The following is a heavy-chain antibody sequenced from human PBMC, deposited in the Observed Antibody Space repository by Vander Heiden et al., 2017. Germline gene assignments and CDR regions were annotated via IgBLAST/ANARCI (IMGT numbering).Heavy chain of an antibody. CDR3: TTLVGFQGY. V-gene: IGHV3-73*02. CDR1: GLTFSGSA. Sequence: EVQLVESGGGLVQPGGSLKLSCAASGLTFSGSAMHWVRQASGKGLEWVGRIRSKANSYATAYAASVKGRFTISRDDSKNTAYLQMNSLKTEDTAVYYCTTLVGFQGYWGQGTLVTVSS. CDR2: IRSKANSYAT. D-gene: IGHD3-10*01. J-gene: IGHJ4*02.